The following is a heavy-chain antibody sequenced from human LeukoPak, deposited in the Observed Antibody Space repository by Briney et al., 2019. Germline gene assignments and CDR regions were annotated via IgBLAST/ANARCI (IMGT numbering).Heavy chain of an antibody. V-gene: IGHV3-48*01. CDR2: ISSLSGTI. J-gene: IGHJ4*02. CDR1: GFTFSSYS. D-gene: IGHD2-15*01. CDR3: AKIDAALFAFFDY. Sequence: GGSLRLSCAASGFTFSSYSMNWVRQAPGEGLEWVSYISSLSGTIYYADSVKGRFTISRDNSKNTLYLQMNSLRAEDTAVYYCAKIDAALFAFFDYWGQGTLVTVSS.